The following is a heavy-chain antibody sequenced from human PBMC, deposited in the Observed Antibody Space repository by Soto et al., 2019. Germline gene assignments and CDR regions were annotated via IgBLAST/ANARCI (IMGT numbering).Heavy chain of an antibody. V-gene: IGHV3-66*01. J-gene: IGHJ3*02. CDR2: IYSGGDT. Sequence: GGSLRLSCAASGFTVSSNFMSWVRQAPGKGLEWASVIYSGGDTYYADSVKGRFTISRDNSKNTVYLQMNSLRAEDTAVYYCAKVDMGTFDIWGQGTTVTVSS. CDR1: GFTVSSNF. D-gene: IGHD7-27*01. CDR3: AKVDMGTFDI.